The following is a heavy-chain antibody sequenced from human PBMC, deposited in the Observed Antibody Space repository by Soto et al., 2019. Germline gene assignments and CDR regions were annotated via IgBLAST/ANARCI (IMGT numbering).Heavy chain of an antibody. CDR3: AHRVLRTVFGLVTTTAIYFDF. D-gene: IGHD3-3*01. V-gene: IGHV2-5*02. Sequence: QITLNESGPTVVRPTETLTLTCRFSGFSLTTSGVGVGWIRQSPGKAPEWLALIYWDDDKRYSASLKSRLTIPKDTSKNQLVLTVSDLDPTYTATYYCAHRVLRTVFGLVTTTAIYFDFWGQGTPVAVSS. J-gene: IGHJ4*02. CDR1: GFSLTTSGVG. CDR2: IYWDDDK.